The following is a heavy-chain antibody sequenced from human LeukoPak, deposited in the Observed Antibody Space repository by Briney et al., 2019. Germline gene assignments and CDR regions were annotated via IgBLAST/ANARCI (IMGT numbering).Heavy chain of an antibody. D-gene: IGHD2-15*01. CDR1: GFTFSSYG. J-gene: IGHJ6*03. Sequence: PGGSLRLSCAASGFTFSSYGIHWVRQAPGKGLVWAAFIRYDGSNKYHADSVKGRFTISRDNAKNSLFLQMNSLRAEDTAVYYCARVLRYCSGGNCYSGGLGYMDVWGKGTTVTISS. CDR3: ARVLRYCSGGNCYSGGLGYMDV. V-gene: IGHV3-30*02. CDR2: IRYDGSNK.